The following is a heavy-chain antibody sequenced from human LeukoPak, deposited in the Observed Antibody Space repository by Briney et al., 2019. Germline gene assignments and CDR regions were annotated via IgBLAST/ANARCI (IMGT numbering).Heavy chain of an antibody. CDR3: AKGCRGGDCYSPTYLDY. J-gene: IGHJ4*02. V-gene: IGHV1-24*01. CDR2: FDPEDGET. Sequence: ASVKVSCKVSGYTLTELSMHWVRQAPGKGLEWMGGFDPEDGETIYAQKFQGRVTMTEDTSTDTAYMELSSLRSEDTAVYYCAKGCRGGDCYSPTYLDYWGQGTLVTVSS. CDR1: GYTLTELS. D-gene: IGHD2-21*02.